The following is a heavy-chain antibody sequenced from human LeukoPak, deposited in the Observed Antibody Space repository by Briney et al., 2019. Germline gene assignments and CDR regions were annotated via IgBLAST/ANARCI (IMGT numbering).Heavy chain of an antibody. CDR3: ARESSMVRGVIKGDDY. CDR1: GGSISSGDYY. J-gene: IGHJ4*02. CDR2: IYYSGST. D-gene: IGHD3-10*01. Sequence: SENLSLTCTVSGGSISSGDYYWSWIRQPPGKGLEWIGYIYYSGSTYYNPSLKSRVTISVDTSKNQFSLKLSSVTAADTAVYYCARESSMVRGVIKGDDYWGQGTLVTVSS. V-gene: IGHV4-30-4*08.